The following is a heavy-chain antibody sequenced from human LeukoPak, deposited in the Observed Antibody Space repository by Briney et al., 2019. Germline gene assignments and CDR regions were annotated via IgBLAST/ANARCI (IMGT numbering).Heavy chain of an antibody. J-gene: IGHJ4*02. CDR2: INSDGSTT. D-gene: IGHD1-26*01. Sequence: GGSLRLSCAASGFTFSSYAMSWVRQAPGKGLVWVSRINSDGSTTLYADSVKGRFTISRDNAKNTLYLQMNSLRAEDTAVYYCASTLVGTTNYWGQGTLVTVSS. V-gene: IGHV3-74*03. CDR1: GFTFSSYA. CDR3: ASTLVGTTNY.